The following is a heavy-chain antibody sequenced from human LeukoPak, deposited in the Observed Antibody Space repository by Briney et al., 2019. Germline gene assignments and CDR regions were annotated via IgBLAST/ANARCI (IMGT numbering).Heavy chain of an antibody. CDR3: ARVRDRSSYFYDLDY. CDR1: GGSISATGYF. V-gene: IGHV4-39*07. D-gene: IGHD3-22*01. Sequence: PSETLSLTCTVSGGSISATGYFWGWIHQPPGKGLEWIGSIYYSGITHYNPSLKSRVTISVDTSKNQFSLKLSSVTATDTAVYYCARVRDRSSYFYDLDYWGQGTLVTVSS. J-gene: IGHJ4*02. CDR2: IYYSGIT.